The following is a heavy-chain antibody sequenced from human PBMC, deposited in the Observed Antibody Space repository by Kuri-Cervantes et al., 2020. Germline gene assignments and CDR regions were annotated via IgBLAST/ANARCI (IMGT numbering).Heavy chain of an antibody. CDR2: INPNSGGT. Sequence: ASVKVSCKASGYTFTGYYMHWVRQTPGQGLEWMGWINPNSGGTNYAQKFQGRVTMARDTSISTAYMELSRLRSDDTAVYYCARVWGRTDDAFDIWGQGTMVTVSS. CDR1: GYTFTGYY. CDR3: ARVWGRTDDAFDI. J-gene: IGHJ3*02. V-gene: IGHV1-2*02. D-gene: IGHD7-27*01.